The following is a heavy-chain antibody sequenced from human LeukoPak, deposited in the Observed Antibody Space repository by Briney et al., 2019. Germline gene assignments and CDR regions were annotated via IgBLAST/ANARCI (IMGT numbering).Heavy chain of an antibody. V-gene: IGHV4-39*01. J-gene: IGHJ4*02. CDR3: ARLGYYYGSGGNY. CDR2: IYYSGST. Sequence: KPSETLSLTCTVSGGSISSSSYYWGWIRQPPGKGLEWIGSIYYSGSTYYNPSLKSRVTISVDTSKNQFSLKLSSVTAADTAVYYCARLGYYYGSGGNYWGQGTLVTVSS. CDR1: GGSISSSSYY. D-gene: IGHD3-10*01.